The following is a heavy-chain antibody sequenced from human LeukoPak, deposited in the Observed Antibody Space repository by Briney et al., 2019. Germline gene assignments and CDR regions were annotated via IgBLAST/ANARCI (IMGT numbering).Heavy chain of an antibody. D-gene: IGHD3-16*01. V-gene: IGHV5-51*01. CDR2: IYPGDSDT. J-gene: IGHJ4*02. CDR3: ARRYEYVLDY. Sequence: GESLKISCKGSGYSFSSYWIGWVRQMHGKGLEWMGMIYPGDSDTRYSPSFQGQVTISADQSISTAYLQWSSLRASDTAMYYFARRYEYVLDYWGQGTLVTVSS. CDR1: GYSFSSYW.